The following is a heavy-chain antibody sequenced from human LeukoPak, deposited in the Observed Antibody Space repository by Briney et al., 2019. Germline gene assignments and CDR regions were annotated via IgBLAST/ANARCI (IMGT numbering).Heavy chain of an antibody. J-gene: IGHJ4*02. CDR2: IWYDGSNK. CDR1: GFTFSSYG. Sequence: TGRSLRLSCAASGFTFSSYGMHWVRQAPGKGLEWVAVIWYDGSNKYYANSVKGRFTISRDNSKNTLYLQMNSLRAEDTAVYYCARDHLRYCSGGSCFPGLGYWGQGTLVTVSS. CDR3: ARDHLRYCSGGSCFPGLGY. V-gene: IGHV3-33*01. D-gene: IGHD2-15*01.